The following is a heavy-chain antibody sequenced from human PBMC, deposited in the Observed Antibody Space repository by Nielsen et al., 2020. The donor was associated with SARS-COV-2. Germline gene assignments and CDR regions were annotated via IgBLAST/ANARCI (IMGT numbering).Heavy chain of an antibody. CDR3: ARLYYGSGSYGLLAYYYGMDV. Sequence: GASLKISCKGSGSSFTSYWNGWVRPMPGKGLEWMGIIYPGDSDTRYSPSFQGQVTISADKSISTAYLQWSSLKASDTAMYYCARLYYGSGSYGLLAYYYGMDVWGQGTTVTVSS. J-gene: IGHJ6*02. D-gene: IGHD3-10*01. CDR2: IYPGDSDT. V-gene: IGHV5-51*01. CDR1: GSSFTSYW.